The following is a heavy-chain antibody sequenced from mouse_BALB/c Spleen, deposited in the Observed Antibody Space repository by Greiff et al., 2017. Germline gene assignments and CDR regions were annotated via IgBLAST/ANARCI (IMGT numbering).Heavy chain of an antibody. CDR3: ASGYYGSSYAMDY. J-gene: IGHJ4*01. CDR2: IDPANGNT. Sequence: EVQLQQSGAELVKPGASVKLSCTASGFNIKDTYMHWVKQRPEQGLEWIGRIDPANGNTKYDPKFQGKATITADTSSNTAYLQLSSLTSEDTAVYYCASGYYGSSYAMDYWGQGTSVTVSS. D-gene: IGHD1-1*01. V-gene: IGHV14-3*02. CDR1: GFNIKDTY.